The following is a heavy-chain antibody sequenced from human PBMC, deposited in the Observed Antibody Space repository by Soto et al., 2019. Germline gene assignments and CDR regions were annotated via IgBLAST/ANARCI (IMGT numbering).Heavy chain of an antibody. Sequence: EGQLVESGGGLVQPGGSLRLSCAASGFTFSSIWMSWVRQAPGKGLEWVANIKEDGSDKYYVDSVRGRFTISRDNAKNSLYLQMDSLRAEDTAVYYCARDGRSSSSIWGQGTMVTVSS. J-gene: IGHJ3*02. CDR3: ARDGRSSSSI. CDR2: IKEDGSDK. D-gene: IGHD6-13*01. CDR1: GFTFSSIW. V-gene: IGHV3-7*01.